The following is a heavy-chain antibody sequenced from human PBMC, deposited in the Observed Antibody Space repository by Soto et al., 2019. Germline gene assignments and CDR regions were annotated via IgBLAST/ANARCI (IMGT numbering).Heavy chain of an antibody. J-gene: IGHJ4*02. V-gene: IGHV3-23*01. CDR3: AKGSIEYSASVDN. CDR1: GFSFSSYA. D-gene: IGHD5-12*01. CDR2: ISARGGSL. Sequence: EVQLLESGGGLVQPGGSLRLSCAASGFSFSSYAMVWVRQAPGKGLEWVSVISARGGSLYFADSVKGRFTISRANSKNVLSLEINSLRAEDTAIYFCAKGSIEYSASVDNWGQGTLVLVSS.